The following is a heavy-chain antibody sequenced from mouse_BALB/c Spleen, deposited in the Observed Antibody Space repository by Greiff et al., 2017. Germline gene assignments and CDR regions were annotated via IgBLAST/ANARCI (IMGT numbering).Heavy chain of an antibody. Sequence: QVQLQQSGAELAKPGASVKMSCKASGYTFTSYWMHWVKQRPGQGLEWIGYINPSTGYTEYNQKFKDKATLTADKSSSTAYMQLSSLTSEDSAVYYCARWGITTALDYWGQGTTLTVSS. CDR3: ARWGITTALDY. J-gene: IGHJ2*01. V-gene: IGHV1-7*01. CDR1: GYTFTSYW. CDR2: INPSTGYT. D-gene: IGHD1-2*01.